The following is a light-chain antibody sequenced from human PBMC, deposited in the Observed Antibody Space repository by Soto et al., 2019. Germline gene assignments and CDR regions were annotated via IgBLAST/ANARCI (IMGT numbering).Light chain of an antibody. CDR1: QTISSW. V-gene: IGKV1-5*03. CDR2: KAS. CDR3: QQSFSSPWT. Sequence: DIQMTHSPSTLSGSVGDRVAITFRASQTISSWLAWYQQKPGKAPKLLIYKASSLKTGVPSRFSGSGSGTGFTPTISSLQPEDFATYYCQQSFSSPWTFGQGTKVDIK. J-gene: IGKJ1*01.